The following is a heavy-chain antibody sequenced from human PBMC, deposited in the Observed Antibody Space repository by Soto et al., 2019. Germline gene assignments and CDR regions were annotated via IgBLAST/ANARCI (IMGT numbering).Heavy chain of an antibody. V-gene: IGHV3-30*02. CDR1: GFTFNIFG. CDR2: IWYDGSRT. D-gene: IGHD3-16*01. CDR3: AKDRLAGGFDY. J-gene: IGHJ4*02. Sequence: PGGSLRLSCVASGFTFNIFGMHWVRQAPGKGLEWVAMIWYDGSRTNYADSVKGRFTISRDNSRNTVYLQMNSLRADDTAVYYCAKDRLAGGFDYWGQGTLVTVS.